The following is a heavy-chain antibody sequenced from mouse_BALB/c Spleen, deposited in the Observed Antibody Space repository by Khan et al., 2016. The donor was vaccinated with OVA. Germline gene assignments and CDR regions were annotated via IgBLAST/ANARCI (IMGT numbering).Heavy chain of an antibody. D-gene: IGHD1-1*01. Sequence: VQLKESGPGLVKPSQSLSLTCTVTGYSITSDYAWNWIRQFPGNKLERMGYISYSGNTKYNPSLKSRISITRDTSNNQFFLQLNSLTSEDSATDCCAEIYGGDFDYWGQGTTLTVSS. CDR2: ISYSGNT. V-gene: IGHV3-2*02. J-gene: IGHJ2*01. CDR3: AEIYGGDFDY. CDR1: GYSITSDYA.